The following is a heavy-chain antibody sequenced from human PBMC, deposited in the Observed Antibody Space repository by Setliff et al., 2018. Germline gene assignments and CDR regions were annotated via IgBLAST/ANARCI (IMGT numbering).Heavy chain of an antibody. D-gene: IGHD3-3*01. J-gene: IGHJ5*02. CDR1: GDSISSGSYY. V-gene: IGHV4-61*09. CDR2: FHTGGST. CDR3: SRAGPTVTFFRVLVISWWDP. Sequence: SETLSLTCTVSGDSISSGSYYWTWIRQPAGKGLEWIGHFHTGGSTNYNRPLRSRVSISVDTSKNQFSLKLSSVTAADTATYYCSRAGPTVTFFRVLVISWWDPWGQGSLVTVSS.